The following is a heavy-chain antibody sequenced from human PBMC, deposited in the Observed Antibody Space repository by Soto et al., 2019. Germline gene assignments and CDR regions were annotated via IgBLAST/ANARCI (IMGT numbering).Heavy chain of an antibody. V-gene: IGHV1-18*01. CDR1: GYTFTSYG. D-gene: IGHD2-15*01. J-gene: IGHJ4*02. Sequence: ASVKVSCKASGYTFTSYGISWVRQAPGQGLEWMGWISAYNGNTNYAQKLQGRVTMTTDTSTSTAYMELRSLRSDDTAVYYCARVAGPLYCSGGSCYPAHSFDSWGQGTLVTVSS. CDR2: ISAYNGNT. CDR3: ARVAGPLYCSGGSCYPAHSFDS.